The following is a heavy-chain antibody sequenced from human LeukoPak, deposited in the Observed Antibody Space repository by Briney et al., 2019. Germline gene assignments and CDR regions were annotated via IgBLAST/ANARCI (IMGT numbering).Heavy chain of an antibody. CDR1: GFTFSRYS. CDR3: ARRGPKYSSSWYLGY. D-gene: IGHD6-13*01. Sequence: GSLRLSCAASGFTFSRYSMNWVRQAPGKGLEWIGEINHSGSTNYNPSLKSRVTISVDTSKNQFSLKLSSVTAADTAVYYCARRGPKYSSSWYLGYWGQGTLVTVSS. CDR2: INHSGST. J-gene: IGHJ4*02. V-gene: IGHV4-34*01.